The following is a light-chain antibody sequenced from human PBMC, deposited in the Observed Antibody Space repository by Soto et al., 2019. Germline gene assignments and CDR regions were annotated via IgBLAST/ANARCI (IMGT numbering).Light chain of an antibody. Sequence: QSALTQPASVSGSPGQSITISCTGTSSDLGGYNYVSWYQQRPGKAPKLMIYDVTNRPSGVSNRFSGSKSGNTASLTISGLQAEDEADYYCSSYISNSRVFGGGTKLTVL. V-gene: IGLV2-14*01. J-gene: IGLJ2*01. CDR1: SSDLGGYNY. CDR2: DVT. CDR3: SSYISNSRV.